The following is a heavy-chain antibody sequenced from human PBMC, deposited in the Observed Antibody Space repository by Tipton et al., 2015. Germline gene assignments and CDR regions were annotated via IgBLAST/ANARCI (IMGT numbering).Heavy chain of an antibody. V-gene: IGHV1-2*02. CDR2: MDHSRGAT. Sequence: QSGAEVKQPGASVKVSCKTSGYTFTGHRLHWVRQAPGQGLEWMGCMDHSRGATSYAQKFHGRVTMTSATPISTAYLELSTLGSDDTAVYYCARTWLQVFPPDFDYWGQGTLVTVSS. J-gene: IGHJ4*02. CDR1: GYTFTGHR. CDR3: ARTWLQVFPPDFDY. D-gene: IGHD6-19*01.